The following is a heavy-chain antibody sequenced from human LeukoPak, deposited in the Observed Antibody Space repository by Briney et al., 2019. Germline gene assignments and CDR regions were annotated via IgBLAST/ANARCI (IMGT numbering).Heavy chain of an antibody. CDR1: GGSISSYY. D-gene: IGHD6-6*01. V-gene: IGHV4-4*07. Sequence: SETLSLTRTVSGGSISSYYWSWIRQTAGKGLEWIGRIHTSGSTDYNPSFKSRVTMSVDTSKNQFSLEVRSVTAADTAVYYCAREGSAAARPFVSNDYWGQGTLVTVSS. CDR2: IHTSGST. J-gene: IGHJ4*02. CDR3: AREGSAAARPFVSNDY.